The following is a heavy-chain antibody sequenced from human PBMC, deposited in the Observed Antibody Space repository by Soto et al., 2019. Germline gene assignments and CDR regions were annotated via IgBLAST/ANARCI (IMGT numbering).Heavy chain of an antibody. D-gene: IGHD5-12*01. J-gene: IGHJ4*02. CDR1: GGSISSGDYY. CDR3: AREHVRWLRQQEFDY. Sequence: KASETLSLTCTVSGGSISSGDYYWSWIRQPPGKGLEWIGYIYYSGSTYYNPSLKSRVTISVDTSKNQFSLKLSSVTAADTAVYYCAREHVRWLRQQEFDYWGQGTLVTVSS. V-gene: IGHV4-30-4*08. CDR2: IYYSGST.